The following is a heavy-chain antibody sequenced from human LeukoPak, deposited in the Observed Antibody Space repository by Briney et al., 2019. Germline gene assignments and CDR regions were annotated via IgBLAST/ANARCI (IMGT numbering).Heavy chain of an antibody. D-gene: IGHD3-10*01. J-gene: IGHJ5*02. CDR3: AAQVFGNWFDP. Sequence: GGSLRLSCAASGFNFTTYNINWVRQAPGKGLEWLSSISSSSHYIYYADSVKGRFTISRDNAKNSLYLQMNNLRAEDTAVYYCAAQVFGNWFDPWGQGTLVTVSS. V-gene: IGHV3-21*01. CDR2: ISSSSHYI. CDR1: GFNFTTYN.